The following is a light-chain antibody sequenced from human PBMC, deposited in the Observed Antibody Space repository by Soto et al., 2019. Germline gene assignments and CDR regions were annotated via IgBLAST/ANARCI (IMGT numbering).Light chain of an antibody. CDR2: GAS. V-gene: IGKV3-15*01. CDR1: QSVSSN. J-gene: IGKJ2*01. CDR3: QQFNNWPPHT. Sequence: EIVMTQSPATLSVSPGERAALSCRASQSVSSNLAWYQQKPGQAPSLLIYGASTRATGVPARFSGSGSGTEFTLTISSLQSEDFAVYYCQQFNNWPPHTFGQGTKVDIK.